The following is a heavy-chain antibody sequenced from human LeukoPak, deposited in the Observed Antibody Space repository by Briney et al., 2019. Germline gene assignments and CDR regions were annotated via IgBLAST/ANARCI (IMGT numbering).Heavy chain of an antibody. J-gene: IGHJ4*02. V-gene: IGHV4-31*03. CDR3: ASYSYYYDSSGYFDY. CDR2: IYYSGST. CDR1: GGSISSGGYY. Sequence: SETLSLTCTVSGGSISSGGYYWSWIRQHPGKGLEWIGYIYYSGSTYYNPSLKSRVTISVDTSKNQFSLKLSSVTAADTAVYYCASYSYYYDSSGYFDYWGQGTLVTVSS. D-gene: IGHD3-22*01.